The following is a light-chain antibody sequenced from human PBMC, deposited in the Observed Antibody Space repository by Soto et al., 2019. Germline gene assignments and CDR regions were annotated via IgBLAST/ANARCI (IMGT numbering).Light chain of an antibody. CDR2: DVS. J-gene: IGLJ2*01. CDR1: SSDVGGYNY. CDR3: SSYTCSSTL. Sequence: QSALTLPASVSGSPGQSITISCTGTSSDVGGYNYVSWYQQHPGKAPKLMIYDVSNRPSGVSNRFSGSKSGNTASLTISGVQAEDEAEYYCSSYTCSSTLFGGGTQLTVL. V-gene: IGLV2-14*01.